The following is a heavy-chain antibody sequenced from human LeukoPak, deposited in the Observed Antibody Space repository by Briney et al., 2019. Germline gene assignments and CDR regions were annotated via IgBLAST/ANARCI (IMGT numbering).Heavy chain of an antibody. V-gene: IGHV3-48*03. CDR1: GFTFSSYE. CDR2: ISSSGITI. J-gene: IGHJ4*02. Sequence: GGSLRLSCAASGFTFSSYEMNWVRQAPGKGLEWVSYISSSGITIYYADSVKGRFTISRDNAKNSLYLQMNSLRAEDTAVYYCATQRGTYYYGSGVDYWGQGTLVTVSS. CDR3: ATQRGTYYYGSGVDY. D-gene: IGHD3-10*01.